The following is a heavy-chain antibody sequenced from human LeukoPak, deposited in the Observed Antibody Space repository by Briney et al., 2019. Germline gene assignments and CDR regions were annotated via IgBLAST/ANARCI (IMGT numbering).Heavy chain of an antibody. Sequence: SETLSLTCTVSGGSISSSSYYWGWIRQPPGKGLEWIGSIYYSGSTYYNPSLKSRVTISVDTSENQFSLKLSSVTAADTAVYYCARHGNCSSTSCYIYYYYYMDVWGKGTTVTVSS. CDR3: ARHGNCSSTSCYIYYYYYMDV. CDR1: GGSISSSSYY. J-gene: IGHJ6*03. CDR2: IYYSGST. D-gene: IGHD2-2*02. V-gene: IGHV4-39*01.